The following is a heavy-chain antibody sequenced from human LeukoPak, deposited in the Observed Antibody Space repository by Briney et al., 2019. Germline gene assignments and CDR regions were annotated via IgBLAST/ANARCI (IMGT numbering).Heavy chain of an antibody. V-gene: IGHV4-30-2*01. CDR1: GGSISSGGYY. CDR3: ARHGRGGIAVLNNWFDP. CDR2: IYHSGST. J-gene: IGHJ5*02. D-gene: IGHD6-19*01. Sequence: SETLSLTCTVSGGSISSGGYYWNWIRQPPGKGLEWIGYIYHSGSTSYNPSLKSRITISLDRSKNQFSLKLSSVTAADTAVYYCARHGRGGIAVLNNWFDPWGQGTLVTVSS.